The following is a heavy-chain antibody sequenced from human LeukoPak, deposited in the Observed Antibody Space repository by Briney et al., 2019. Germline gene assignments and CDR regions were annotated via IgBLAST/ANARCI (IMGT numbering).Heavy chain of an antibody. CDR2: IRPDGSNK. V-gene: IGHV3-30*02. CDR1: RFTFRSYG. Sequence: GGSLRLSCAASRFTFRSYGMHWVRQAPGKGLEWVAFIRPDGSNKYYADSVKGRFTISRDNSKNTLYLQMNSLRAEDTAVYYCAKDSNWAFGYWGQGTLVTVSS. CDR3: AKDSNWAFGY. D-gene: IGHD7-27*01. J-gene: IGHJ4*02.